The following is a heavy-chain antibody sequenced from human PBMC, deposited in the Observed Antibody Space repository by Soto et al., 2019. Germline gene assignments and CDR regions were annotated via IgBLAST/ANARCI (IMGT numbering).Heavy chain of an antibody. D-gene: IGHD2-2*01. CDR3: ARGNPPPDIVVVPAASVYYYYYGMDV. V-gene: IGHV1-69*06. J-gene: IGHJ6*02. Sequence: GASVKVSCKASGGTFSSYAISWVRQAPGQGLEWMGGIIPIFGTANYAQKFQGRVTITADKSTSTAYMELSSLRSEDTAVYYCARGNPPPDIVVVPAASVYYYYYGMDVWGQGTTVTVSS. CDR2: IIPIFGTA. CDR1: GGTFSSYA.